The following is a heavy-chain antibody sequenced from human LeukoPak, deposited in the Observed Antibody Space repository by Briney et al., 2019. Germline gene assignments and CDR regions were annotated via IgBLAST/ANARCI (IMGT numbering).Heavy chain of an antibody. D-gene: IGHD3-9*01. V-gene: IGHV7-4-1*02. CDR2: INTNTGNP. Sequence: ASVKVSCKASGYTLTSYAMNWVRQAPGQGLEWMGWINTNTGNPTYAQGFTGRFVFSLDTSVNTAYLQISSLKAEDTAVYYCARGLRYFDWSKEHLDYWGQGTLVTVSS. CDR1: GYTLTSYA. CDR3: ARGLRYFDWSKEHLDY. J-gene: IGHJ4*02.